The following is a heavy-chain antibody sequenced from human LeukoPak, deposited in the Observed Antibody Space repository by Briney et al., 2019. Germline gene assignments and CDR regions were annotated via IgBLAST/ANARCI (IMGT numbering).Heavy chain of an antibody. V-gene: IGHV3-23*01. Sequence: PGGSLRLSCAASGFTFSSYGLSWVRQAPGKGLEWVSAISGSGGTPSSPASLTGRFPISRANSNNPLYLPMNNLRPEDTAVYYCAKVPSQVATIAYFHYWGQGTLVTVSS. CDR3: AKVPSQVATIAYFHY. D-gene: IGHD5-12*01. J-gene: IGHJ4*02. CDR1: GFTFSSYG. CDR2: ISGSGGTP.